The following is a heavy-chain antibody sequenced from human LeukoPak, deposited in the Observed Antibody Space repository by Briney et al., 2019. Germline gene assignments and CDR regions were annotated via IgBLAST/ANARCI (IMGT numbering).Heavy chain of an antibody. CDR2: ISAHDGTR. J-gene: IGHJ4*02. Sequence: ASVKVSCKGSGYTFTNYGITWVRQAPGQGLEWVGWISAHDGTRNYALKHEDRVTMTTDTSTSTAYMELRGLRSDDTPVYYCARRSTLYSSGRFYFDYWGQGTLVTVSS. CDR1: GYTFTNYG. D-gene: IGHD6-19*01. CDR3: ARRSTLYSSGRFYFDY. V-gene: IGHV1-18*01.